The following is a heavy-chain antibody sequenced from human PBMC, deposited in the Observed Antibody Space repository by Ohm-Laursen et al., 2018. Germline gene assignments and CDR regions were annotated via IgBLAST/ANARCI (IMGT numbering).Heavy chain of an antibody. CDR1: GFTFEDSA. J-gene: IGHJ4*02. D-gene: IGHD2-15*01. CDR3: AKDRFDSNNYVDY. CDR2: ISWNSVTL. V-gene: IGHV3-9*01. Sequence: SLRLSCAASGFTFEDSAMHWVRHAPGKGLEWVAGISWNSVTLDYADSVKGRFTISRDNAKNSLYLQMNSLRIEDTALYYCAKDRFDSNNYVDYWGQGTLVTVSS.